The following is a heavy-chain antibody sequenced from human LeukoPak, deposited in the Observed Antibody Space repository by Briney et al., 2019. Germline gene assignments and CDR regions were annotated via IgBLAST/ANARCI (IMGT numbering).Heavy chain of an antibody. V-gene: IGHV3-23*01. J-gene: IGHJ3*02. D-gene: IGHD3-22*01. CDR3: AKDTGYYYDSSGLFDI. Sequence: GGSLRLSCAASGFTFNNYGMSWVRQAPGKGLEWVSTISGSGGNTYHADSVKGRFTISRDNSKNTLYLQMNSLRAEDTAFYYCAKDTGYYYDSSGLFDIWGQGTMVTVSS. CDR1: GFTFNNYG. CDR2: ISGSGGNT.